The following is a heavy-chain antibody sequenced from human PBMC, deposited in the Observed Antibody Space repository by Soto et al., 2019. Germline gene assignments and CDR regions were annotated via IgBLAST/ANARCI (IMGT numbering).Heavy chain of an antibody. CDR3: ARDHYYGSGAHFDY. V-gene: IGHV3-53*01. D-gene: IGHD3-10*01. CDR2: IYSGGST. CDR1: GFTVSSNY. Sequence: LRLSCAASGFTVSSNYMSWVRQAPGKGLEWVSVIYSGGSTYYADSVKGRFTISRDNSKNTLYLQMNSLRAEDTAVYYCARDHYYGSGAHFDYWGQGTLVTVSS. J-gene: IGHJ4*02.